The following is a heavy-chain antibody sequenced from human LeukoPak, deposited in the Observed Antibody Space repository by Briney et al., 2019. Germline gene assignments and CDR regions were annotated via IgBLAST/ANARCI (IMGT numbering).Heavy chain of an antibody. Sequence: PGGSLRLSCAASGLTLSDHYVDWVRQAPGKGLEWVGRTRNKVNGYTTEYAASVKGRFTISRDDSKNSLYLQLSSLKTEDTAMYYCVRVRGSGWDQNYFDCWGQGTLVTVSS. CDR1: GLTLSDHY. J-gene: IGHJ4*02. D-gene: IGHD6-19*01. V-gene: IGHV3-72*01. CDR2: TRNKVNGYTT. CDR3: VRVRGSGWDQNYFDC.